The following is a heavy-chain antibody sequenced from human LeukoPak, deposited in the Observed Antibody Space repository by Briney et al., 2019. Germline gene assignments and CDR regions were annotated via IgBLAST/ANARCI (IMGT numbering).Heavy chain of an antibody. CDR2: ISSRGTTI. V-gene: IGHV3-11*04. CDR3: AELGITMIGGV. Sequence: GGSLRLSCAASGFTFSDYYMSWIRQAPGKGLECVSYISSRGTTIHYADSVKGRFTISRDNAKNSLYLQMNSLRAEDTAVYYCAELGITMIGGVWGKGTTVTISS. CDR1: GFTFSDYY. D-gene: IGHD3-10*02. J-gene: IGHJ6*04.